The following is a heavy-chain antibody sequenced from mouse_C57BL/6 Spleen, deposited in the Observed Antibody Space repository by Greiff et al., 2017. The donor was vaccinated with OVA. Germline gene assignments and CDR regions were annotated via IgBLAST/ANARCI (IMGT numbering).Heavy chain of an antibody. J-gene: IGHJ4*01. CDR2: IYPGDGDT. CDR1: GYAFSSYW. Sequence: VQLQQSGAELVKPGASVKISCKASGYAFSSYWMNWVKQRPGKGLEWIGQIYPGDGDTNYNGKFKGKATLTADKSSSTAYMQLSSLTSEDSAVYFCARQTEYYAMDYWGQGTSVTVSS. V-gene: IGHV1-80*01. CDR3: ARQTEYYAMDY.